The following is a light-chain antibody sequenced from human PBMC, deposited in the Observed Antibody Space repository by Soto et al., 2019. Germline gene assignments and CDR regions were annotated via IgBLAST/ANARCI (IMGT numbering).Light chain of an antibody. CDR1: QSVSSSY. V-gene: IGKV3-20*01. CDR3: QQYGSSPPWT. J-gene: IGKJ1*01. CDR2: GAS. Sequence: EIVWTQSPGPLSLSPGERATLSCRASQSVSSSYLAWYQQKPGQAPRLLIYGASSRATGIPDRFSGSGSGTDFTLTISRLEPEDFAVYYCQQYGSSPPWTFGQGTKVEIK.